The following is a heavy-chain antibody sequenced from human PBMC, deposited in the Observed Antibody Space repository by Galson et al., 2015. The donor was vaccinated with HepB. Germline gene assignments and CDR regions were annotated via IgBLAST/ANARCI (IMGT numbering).Heavy chain of an antibody. CDR3: AKGGVGATPYFDY. V-gene: IGHV3-23*01. CDR2: ISGSGGST. Sequence: SLRLSCAASGFTFSSYAMSWVRQAPGKGLERVSAISGSGGSTYYADSVKGRFTISRDNSKNTLYLQMNSLRAEDTAVYYCAKGGVGATPYFDYWGQGTLVTVSS. CDR1: GFTFSSYA. D-gene: IGHD1-26*01. J-gene: IGHJ4*02.